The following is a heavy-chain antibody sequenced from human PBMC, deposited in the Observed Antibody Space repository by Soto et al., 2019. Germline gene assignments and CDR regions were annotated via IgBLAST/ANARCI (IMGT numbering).Heavy chain of an antibody. Sequence: ASVKVSCKASGGTFSSFAISWVRQAPGQGLEWMGGIIPIFGTANYAQKFQGRVTIIADESTSTAYMELSSLRSEDTAVYYCASAIAAAGNNWFDPRGQGTLVTVSS. CDR2: IIPIFGTA. CDR1: GGTFSSFA. D-gene: IGHD6-13*01. J-gene: IGHJ5*02. CDR3: ASAIAAAGNNWFDP. V-gene: IGHV1-69*13.